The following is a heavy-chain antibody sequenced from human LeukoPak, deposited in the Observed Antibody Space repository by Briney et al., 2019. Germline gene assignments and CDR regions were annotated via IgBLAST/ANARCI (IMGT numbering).Heavy chain of an antibody. J-gene: IGHJ4*02. V-gene: IGHV3-30*02. CDR3: ACSQGGDDFWSGYPDY. CDR1: GSTFSSCG. Sequence: GGSLRLSCAASGSTFSSCGMHWVRQAPGKGLEWVAFIRFDGSDKYVDSVKGRFTISRDNFKNTLYLQMNSLRVEDTAVYYCACSQGGDDFWSGYPDYWGQGTLVTVSS. CDR2: IRFDGSDK. D-gene: IGHD3-3*01.